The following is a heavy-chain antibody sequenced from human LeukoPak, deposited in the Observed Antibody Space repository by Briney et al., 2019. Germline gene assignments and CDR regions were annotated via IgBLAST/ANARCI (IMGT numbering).Heavy chain of an antibody. J-gene: IGHJ5*02. CDR1: GGFISTFSYY. V-gene: IGHV4-39*01. CDR2: IYYIGTT. CDR3: ARLGDTSMVASYNWFGP. D-gene: IGHD5-18*01. Sequence: SETLSLTCTISGGFISTFSYYWGWIRQPPGKGLEWIGSIYYIGTTYYNPSLKSRFAISVDTAKNQFSLKLSSLTAADTAAYYCARLGDTSMVASYNWFGPWGQGSLVIVSS.